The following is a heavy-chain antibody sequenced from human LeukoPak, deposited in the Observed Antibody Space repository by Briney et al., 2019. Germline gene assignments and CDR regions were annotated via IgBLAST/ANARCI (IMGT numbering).Heavy chain of an antibody. V-gene: IGHV4-59*01. J-gene: IGHJ4*02. CDR2: IYNTGRT. CDR3: ARQSLEMSTISYFDN. D-gene: IGHD5-24*01. Sequence: SETLSLTCTVSGGSISSYYWSWIRQPPGKGLEWIGYIYNTGRTNYNPSLKSRVTISLDTSKNQFSLKLSSVSAADTAVYYCARQSLEMSTISYFDNWGQGALVTVSS. CDR1: GGSISSYY.